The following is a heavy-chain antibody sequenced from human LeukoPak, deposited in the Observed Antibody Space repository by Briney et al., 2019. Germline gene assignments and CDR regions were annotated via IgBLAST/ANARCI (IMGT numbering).Heavy chain of an antibody. Sequence: SETLSLTCTVSGGSFEHYFWSWIRQPPGKGLEWIGYVYYSGTTDYSPSLKSRLTISADTSKNQFSLKLSSVTAADTAVYYCASHRGSHGSEYWGQGTLVTVSS. D-gene: IGHD3-10*01. CDR2: VYYSGTT. J-gene: IGHJ4*02. CDR3: ASHRGSHGSEY. V-gene: IGHV4-59*01. CDR1: GGSFEHYF.